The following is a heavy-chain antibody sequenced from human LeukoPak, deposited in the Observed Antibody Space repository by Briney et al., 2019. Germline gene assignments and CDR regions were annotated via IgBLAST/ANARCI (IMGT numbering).Heavy chain of an antibody. Sequence: ASVKVSCKASGDTFTSYDINWVRQATGQGLEWMGWMNPNSGNTGYAQKFQGRVTINRNTSISTAYMELSSLRSEDTAVYYCARVLYYDFWSGYSLGNYYYMDVRGKGTTVTVSS. CDR3: ARVLYYDFWSGYSLGNYYYMDV. V-gene: IGHV1-8*03. D-gene: IGHD3-3*01. CDR2: MNPNSGNT. CDR1: GDTFTSYD. J-gene: IGHJ6*03.